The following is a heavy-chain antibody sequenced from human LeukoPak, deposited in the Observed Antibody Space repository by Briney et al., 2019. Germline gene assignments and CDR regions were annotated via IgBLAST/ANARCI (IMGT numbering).Heavy chain of an antibody. J-gene: IGHJ4*02. D-gene: IGHD6-6*01. Sequence: SSVKVSCKASGGTFSSYAISWVRQAPGQGLEWMGGIIPIFGTANYAQKFQGRVTITADESTSTAYMELNSLRSEDTAVYYCARAGVAARLTPFDYWGQGTLVTVSS. CDR1: GGTFSSYA. V-gene: IGHV1-69*01. CDR3: ARAGVAARLTPFDY. CDR2: IIPIFGTA.